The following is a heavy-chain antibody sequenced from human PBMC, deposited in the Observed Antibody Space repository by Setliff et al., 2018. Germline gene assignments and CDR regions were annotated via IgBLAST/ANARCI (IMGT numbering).Heavy chain of an antibody. V-gene: IGHV1-3*01. CDR1: GYTFTSYA. J-gene: IGHJ4*02. Sequence: ASVKVSCKASGYTFTSYAMHWVRLAPGQRLEWMGWINAGNGNTKYSQKFQGRVTITRDTSASTAYMELSSLRSEDTAVYYCARDLFFRKIAVAGTFDYWGQGTLVTVSS. CDR3: ARDLFFRKIAVAGTFDY. D-gene: IGHD6-19*01. CDR2: INAGNGNT.